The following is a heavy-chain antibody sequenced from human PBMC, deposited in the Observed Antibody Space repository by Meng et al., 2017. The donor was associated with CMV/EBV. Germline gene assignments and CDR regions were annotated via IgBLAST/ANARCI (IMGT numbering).Heavy chain of an antibody. CDR2: IKSKTDGGTT. V-gene: IGHV3-15*01. CDR1: GFTFSNAW. J-gene: IGHJ4*02. Sequence: GESLKISCAASGFTFSNAWMSWVRQAPGKGLEWVGRIKSKTDGGTTDYAAPVKGRFTISRDDSKNTLYLQMNSLKTGDTAVYYCTTQIVVVPAATAYFDYWGQGTLVTVSS. D-gene: IGHD2-2*01. CDR3: TTQIVVVPAATAYFDY.